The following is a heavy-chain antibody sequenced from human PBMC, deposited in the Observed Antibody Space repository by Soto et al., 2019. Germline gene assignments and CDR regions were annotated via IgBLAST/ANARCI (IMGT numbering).Heavy chain of an antibody. CDR3: ARDRYSTSPYYYYYMDV. D-gene: IGHD3-16*02. Sequence: GGSLRLSCAASGFTFSSYSMNWVRQAPGKGLEWVSSISSSSSYIYYADSVKGRFTISRDNAKNSLYLQMNSLRAEDTAVYYCARDRYSTSPYYYYYMDVWGKGTTVTVSS. J-gene: IGHJ6*03. CDR1: GFTFSSYS. CDR2: ISSSSSYI. V-gene: IGHV3-21*01.